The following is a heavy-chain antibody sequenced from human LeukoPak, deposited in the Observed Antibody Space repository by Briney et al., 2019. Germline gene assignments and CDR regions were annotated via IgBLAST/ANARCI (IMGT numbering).Heavy chain of an antibody. V-gene: IGHV1-18*01. D-gene: IGHD3-22*01. J-gene: IGHJ3*02. Sequence: ASVKVSCKASGDTFTNYGINWMRQAPGQRPEWMGWFSTYNGDTKYAQKLQGRVTMTTDTSTSTAYMELRSLRSDDTAVYYCAREKVVVIPDPSDAFDIWGQGTMVTVSS. CDR2: FSTYNGDT. CDR1: GDTFTNYG. CDR3: AREKVVVIPDPSDAFDI.